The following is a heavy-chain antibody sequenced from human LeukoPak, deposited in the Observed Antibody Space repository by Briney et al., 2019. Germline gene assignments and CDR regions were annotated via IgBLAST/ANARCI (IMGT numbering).Heavy chain of an antibody. CDR2: INHTGST. J-gene: IGHJ1*01. CDR3: ARYLDYGGNSRVFQH. Sequence: SETLSLTCAVYGESFTTFYWGWIRQTPGKGLEWIGEINHTGSTNYNPSLKSRVTISIDTFKNQFSLKLSSVTAADTAVYYCARYLDYGGNSRVFQHWGQGTLVTVSS. V-gene: IGHV4-34*01. D-gene: IGHD4-23*01. CDR1: GESFTTFY.